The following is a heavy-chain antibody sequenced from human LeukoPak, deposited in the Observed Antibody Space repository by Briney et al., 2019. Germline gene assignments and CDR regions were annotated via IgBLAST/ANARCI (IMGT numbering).Heavy chain of an antibody. CDR2: IFISGGT. CDR3: ARLFGSYAAHYFDY. CDR1: GDSITSGSYY. V-gene: IGHV4-61*02. Sequence: SETLSLTCTVSGDSITSGSYYWSWIRQPAGKGLEWIGRIFISGGTNYNPSLRSRVTMSLDTSKNQFSLKLSSVTAADTAVYYCARLFGSYAAHYFDYWGQGTLVTVSS. D-gene: IGHD1-26*01. J-gene: IGHJ4*02.